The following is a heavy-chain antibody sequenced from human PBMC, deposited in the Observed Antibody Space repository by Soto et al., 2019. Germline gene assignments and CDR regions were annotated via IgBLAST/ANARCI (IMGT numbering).Heavy chain of an antibody. D-gene: IGHD6-6*01. J-gene: IGHJ6*02. Sequence: QLQLQESGPGLVKPSETLSLACTVSGGSISSSSYYWGWIRQPPGKGLEWIGSIYYSGSTYYNPSLKSRVTISVDTSKNQFSLKLSSVIAADTPVYYCARLAIAARANYYYYGMDVWGQGTTVTVSS. CDR1: GGSISSSSYY. V-gene: IGHV4-39*01. CDR3: ARLAIAARANYYYYGMDV. CDR2: IYYSGST.